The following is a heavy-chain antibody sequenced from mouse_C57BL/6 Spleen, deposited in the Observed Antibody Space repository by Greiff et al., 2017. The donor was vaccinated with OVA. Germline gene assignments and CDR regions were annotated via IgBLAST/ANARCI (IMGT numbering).Heavy chain of an antibody. CDR2: IHPNSGST. V-gene: IGHV1-64*01. J-gene: IGHJ3*01. CDR3: ARYYYGNYGGFAY. CDR1: GYTFTSYW. Sequence: VQLQQPGAELVKPGASVKLSCKASGYTFTSYWMHWVKQRPGQGLEWIGMIHPNSGSTNYNEKFKSKATLTVDKSSSTAYMQLSSLTSEDSAVYYCARYYYGNYGGFAYWGQGTLVTVSA. D-gene: IGHD2-1*01.